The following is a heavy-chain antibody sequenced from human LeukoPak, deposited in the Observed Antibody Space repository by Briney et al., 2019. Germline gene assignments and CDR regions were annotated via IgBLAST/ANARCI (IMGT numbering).Heavy chain of an antibody. CDR3: ARRGTTVTTWGNYFVY. V-gene: IGHV3-7*01. D-gene: IGHD4-17*01. J-gene: IGHJ4*02. CDR1: GFTFSSYW. Sequence: PGGSLRLSCAASGFTFSSYWMSWVRQAPGKGLEWVANIKQDGSEKYYVDSVKGRFTISRDNAKNSLYLQMNSLRAEDTAVYYCARRGTTVTTWGNYFVYWGQGTLVTVSS. CDR2: IKQDGSEK.